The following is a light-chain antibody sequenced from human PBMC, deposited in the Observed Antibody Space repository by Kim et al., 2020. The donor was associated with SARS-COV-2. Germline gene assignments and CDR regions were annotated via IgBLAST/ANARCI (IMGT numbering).Light chain of an antibody. Sequence: SVKLTCTLSSGHSSYAIAWHQQQPEKGPRYLMKLNSDGSHSKGDGIPDRFSGSSSGAERYLIISSLQSDDEADYYCQTWGTGSRGFFGGGTQLTVL. CDR3: QTWGTGSRGF. CDR2: LNSDGSH. J-gene: IGLJ2*01. V-gene: IGLV4-69*01. CDR1: SGHSSYA.